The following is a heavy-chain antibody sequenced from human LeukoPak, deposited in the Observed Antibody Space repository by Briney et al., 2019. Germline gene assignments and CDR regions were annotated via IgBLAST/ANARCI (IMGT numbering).Heavy chain of an antibody. CDR2: IYPGDLRV. D-gene: IGHD6-13*01. CDR1: GYSFTSYW. Sequence: GESLKISCQGFGYSFTSYWIGWVRQMPGKGMEWMGVIYPGDLRVRYNPSFQGQVTISVDKSINTAYLQWVSLRPSDSAMYYCACRDLTSTWSFPWGQGTLVTVSS. CDR3: ACRDLTSTWSFP. V-gene: IGHV5-51*01. J-gene: IGHJ5*02.